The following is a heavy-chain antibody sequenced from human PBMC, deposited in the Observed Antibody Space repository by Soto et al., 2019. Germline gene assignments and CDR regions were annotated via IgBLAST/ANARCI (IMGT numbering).Heavy chain of an antibody. D-gene: IGHD4-17*01. CDR1: GGSFSGYY. CDR2: INHSGST. J-gene: IGHJ4*02. V-gene: IGHV4-34*01. CDR3: ARGHHDYGDRI. Sequence: SETLSLTCAVYGGSFSGYYWSWIRQPPGKGPEWIGEINHSGSTNYNPSLKSRVTISVDTSKNQFSLKLSSVTAADTAVYNCARGHHDYGDRIWGQGTLVTVSS.